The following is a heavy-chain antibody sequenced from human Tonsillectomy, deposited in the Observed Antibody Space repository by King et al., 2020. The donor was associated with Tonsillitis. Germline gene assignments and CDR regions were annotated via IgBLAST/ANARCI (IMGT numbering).Heavy chain of an antibody. J-gene: IGHJ3*02. D-gene: IGHD3-16*01. CDR3: ARRGGEDAFDI. Sequence: PSFQGHVTISADKSISTAYLQWSSLKASDTAIYYCARRGGEDAFDIWGQGTMVTVSS. V-gene: IGHV5-10-1*01.